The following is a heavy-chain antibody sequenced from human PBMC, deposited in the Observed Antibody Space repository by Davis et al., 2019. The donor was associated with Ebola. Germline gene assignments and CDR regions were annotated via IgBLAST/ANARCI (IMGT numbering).Heavy chain of an antibody. CDR3: ARELGYCSGGSCYGGNAFDI. CDR2: IYSGGST. D-gene: IGHD2-15*01. J-gene: IGHJ3*02. Sequence: GGSLRLSCAASGFTVSSNYMSWVRQAPGKGLEWVSVIYSGGSTSYADSVKGRFTISRDNAKNTLYLQMNSLRAEDTAVYYCARELGYCSGGSCYGGNAFDIWGQGTMVTVSS. CDR1: GFTVSSNY. V-gene: IGHV3-53*01.